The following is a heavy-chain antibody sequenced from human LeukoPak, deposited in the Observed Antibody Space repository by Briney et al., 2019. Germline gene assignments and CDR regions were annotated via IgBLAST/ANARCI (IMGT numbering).Heavy chain of an antibody. CDR1: GFTFSDYW. CDR3: AKARFGITIFGVADY. V-gene: IGHV3-7*01. D-gene: IGHD3-3*01. J-gene: IGHJ4*02. CDR2: IKADGSEK. Sequence: GGSLRLSCAASGFTFSDYWMSWVRQAPGKGLEWVANIKADGSEKHYVDSVKGRFTISRDNSKNTLYLQMNSLRAEDTAVYYCAKARFGITIFGVADYWGQGTLVTVSS.